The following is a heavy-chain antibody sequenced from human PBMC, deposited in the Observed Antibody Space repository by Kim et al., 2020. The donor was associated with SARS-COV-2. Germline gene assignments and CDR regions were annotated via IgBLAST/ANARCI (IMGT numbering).Heavy chain of an antibody. V-gene: IGHV1-2*06. CDR2: INPNIGDS. D-gene: IGHD6-13*01. CDR1: GYTFTAYY. Sequence: ASVKVSCKASGYTFTAYYMHWVRRAPGQGLEWMGRINPNIGDSNYAQKFQGRVTMTRDTSISTAYMELSRLTFDDTAVYYCARDRGSSPLYGMDVWGQGTTVTVSS. CDR3: ARDRGSSPLYGMDV. J-gene: IGHJ6*02.